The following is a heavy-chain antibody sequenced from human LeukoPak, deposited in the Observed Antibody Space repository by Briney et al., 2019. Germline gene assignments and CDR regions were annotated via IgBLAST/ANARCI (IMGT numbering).Heavy chain of an antibody. CDR3: ANRDIVMVITTGSAAHY. CDR2: ITSSGSST. Sequence: WGSLCLSCAASGFTFSSYDMSWVRQAPGKGLEWVSAITSSGSSTSYADSVKGRFTISRDNSKNTLYLQMNSLRAEDTAVYYCANRDIVMVITTGSAAHYWGQGTLVTVSS. D-gene: IGHD3-22*01. CDR1: GFTFSSYD. V-gene: IGHV3-23*05. J-gene: IGHJ4*02.